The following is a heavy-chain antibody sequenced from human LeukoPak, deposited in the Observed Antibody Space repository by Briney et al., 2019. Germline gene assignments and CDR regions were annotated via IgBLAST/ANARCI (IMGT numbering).Heavy chain of an antibody. D-gene: IGHD4-17*01. CDR3: AREDYGDYGNYYYYGMDV. CDR1: GYTFTSYD. CDR2: MNPNSGNT. V-gene: IGHV1-8*01. Sequence: ASVKVSCKASGYTFTSYDINWVRQATGQGLEWMGWMNPNSGNTGYAQKFQGRVTMTRNTSISTAYMELSSLRSEDTAVYYCAREDYGDYGNYYYYGMDVWGQGTTVTVSS. J-gene: IGHJ6*02.